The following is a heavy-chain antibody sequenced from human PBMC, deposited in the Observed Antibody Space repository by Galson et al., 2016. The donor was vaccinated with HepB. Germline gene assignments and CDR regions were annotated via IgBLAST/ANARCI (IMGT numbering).Heavy chain of an antibody. Sequence: SETLSLTCNVSGDSISSTNYDWGWIRQPPGGGLEWIGSLYYTDGNTYYNPSLESRVTISVDTSKDQLSLRLSSVTAADTAVYYCATGIAVAGKYYYHYMDVGGKGTPVTVSS. J-gene: IGHJ6*03. CDR1: GDSISSTNYD. D-gene: IGHD6-19*01. CDR2: LYYTDGNT. CDR3: ATGIAVAGKYYYHYMDV. V-gene: IGHV4-39*01.